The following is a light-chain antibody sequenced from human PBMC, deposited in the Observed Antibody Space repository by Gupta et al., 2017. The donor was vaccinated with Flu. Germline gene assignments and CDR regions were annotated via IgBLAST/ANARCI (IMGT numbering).Light chain of an antibody. Sequence: QSALTQPTSVSGSPGQSITISCTGTSSDVGGYDYVSWYQQHPGKAPNLLIYAVSNRPSGVAHRFSGSKSGNTASLTISGLHVEEEADYYCNSNTRSGTIVVLFGGGTKVTVL. CDR2: AVS. CDR3: NSNTRSGTIVVL. J-gene: IGLJ2*01. CDR1: SSDVGGYDY. V-gene: IGLV2-14*01.